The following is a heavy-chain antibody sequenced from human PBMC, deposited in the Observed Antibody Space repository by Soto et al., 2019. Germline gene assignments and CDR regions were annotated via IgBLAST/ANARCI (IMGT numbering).Heavy chain of an antibody. J-gene: IGHJ4*02. Sequence: GASVKVSCKASGYTFTSYGISWVRQAPGQGLEWMGWISTYNGNTNYAQKLQGRVTMTTDTSTSTAYMELRSLRSDDTAVYYCARVGVLWFGELLYGDYWGQGTLVTVSS. CDR1: GYTFTSYG. D-gene: IGHD3-10*01. CDR3: ARVGVLWFGELLYGDY. CDR2: ISTYNGNT. V-gene: IGHV1-18*01.